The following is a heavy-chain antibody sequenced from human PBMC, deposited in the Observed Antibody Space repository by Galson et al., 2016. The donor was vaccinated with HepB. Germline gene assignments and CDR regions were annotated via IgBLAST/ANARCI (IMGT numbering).Heavy chain of an antibody. J-gene: IGHJ4*02. D-gene: IGHD3-10*01. CDR3: ARDRGDANSFIKSYYLDY. Sequence: SVKVSCKASEYPFTTHGIHWVRQAPGQRLEWVGWINADKTKTRYSRKFQGRVTITSDTSATTVYLDLSSLTSEDTSFYYCARDRGDANSFIKSYYLDYWGQGTLVTVSS. CDR2: INADKTKT. CDR1: EYPFTTHG. V-gene: IGHV1-3*01.